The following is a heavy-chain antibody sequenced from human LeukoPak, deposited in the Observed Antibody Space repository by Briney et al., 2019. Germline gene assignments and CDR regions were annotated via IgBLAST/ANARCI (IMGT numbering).Heavy chain of an antibody. J-gene: IGHJ4*02. D-gene: IGHD6-19*01. V-gene: IGHV3-30*03. CDR1: GFTFSSYG. CDR2: ISYDGSNK. Sequence: PGGSLRLSCAASGFTFSSYGMHWVRQAPGKGLEWVAVISYDGSNKYYADSVKGRFTISRDNSKNTLYLQMNSLRAEDTAVYYCATSPGIAVAGFQYYFDYWGQGTLVTVSS. CDR3: ATSPGIAVAGFQYYFDY.